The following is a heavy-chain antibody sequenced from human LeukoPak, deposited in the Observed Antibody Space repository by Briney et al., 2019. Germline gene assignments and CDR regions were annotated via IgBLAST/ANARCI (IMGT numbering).Heavy chain of an antibody. Sequence: SETLSLTCAVSGGSISSGGYSWSWIRQPPGKGLEWIGYIYHSGSTNYNPSLKSRVTISVDTSKNQFSLKLSSVTAADTAVYYCARDSSSSWPDAFDIWGQGTMVTVSS. CDR1: GGSISSGGYS. CDR2: IYHSGST. J-gene: IGHJ3*02. CDR3: ARDSSSSWPDAFDI. D-gene: IGHD6-13*01. V-gene: IGHV4-30-2*01.